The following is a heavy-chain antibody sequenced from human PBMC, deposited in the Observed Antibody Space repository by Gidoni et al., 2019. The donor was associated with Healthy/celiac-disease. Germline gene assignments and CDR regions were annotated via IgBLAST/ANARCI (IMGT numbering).Heavy chain of an antibody. D-gene: IGHD3-22*01. J-gene: IGHJ5*02. CDR3: TTDDYYDSSGYFPGFDP. V-gene: IGHV3-15*01. Sequence: EVQLVESGGGLVKPGGSLRLSCAASGFTFSNAWMSWVRQAPGKGLEWVGRIKSKTDGGTTDYAAPVKGRFTISRDDSKNTLYLQMNSLKTEDTAVYYCTTDDYYDSSGYFPGFDPWGQGTLVTVSS. CDR2: IKSKTDGGTT. CDR1: GFTFSNAW.